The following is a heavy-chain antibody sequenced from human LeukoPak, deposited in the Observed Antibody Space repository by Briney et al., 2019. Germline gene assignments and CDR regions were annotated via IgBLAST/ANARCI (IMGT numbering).Heavy chain of an antibody. D-gene: IGHD1-26*01. J-gene: IGHJ3*02. CDR2: IIPIFGTA. V-gene: IGHV1-69*05. Sequence: SVKVSCKASGGTFSSYAISWVRQAPGQGLEWMGGIIPIFGTANYAQKFQGRVTITTDESTSTAYMELSSLRSEDTAVYYCARIVPNIVGAMAAFDIWGQGTMVTVSS. CDR3: ARIVPNIVGAMAAFDI. CDR1: GGTFSSYA.